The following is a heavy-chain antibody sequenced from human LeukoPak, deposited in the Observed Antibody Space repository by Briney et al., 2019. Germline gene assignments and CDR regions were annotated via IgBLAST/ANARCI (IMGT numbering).Heavy chain of an antibody. Sequence: ASVKVSCKASGYSFTTYYMHWVRQAPGQGLEWMGWINPNSGGTNYAQKFQGRVTMTRDTSISTAYMELRSLRSDDTAVYYCARAEGPKFDYWGQGTLVTVSS. J-gene: IGHJ4*02. V-gene: IGHV1-2*02. CDR2: INPNSGGT. CDR1: GYSFTTYY. CDR3: ARAEGPKFDY.